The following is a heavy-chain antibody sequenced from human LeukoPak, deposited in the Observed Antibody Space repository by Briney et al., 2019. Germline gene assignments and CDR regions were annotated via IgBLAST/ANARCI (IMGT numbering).Heavy chain of an antibody. CDR2: ISSSGSTI. CDR1: GFTFSSYE. V-gene: IGHV3-48*03. D-gene: IGHD3-9*01. J-gene: IGHJ4*02. Sequence: GGSLRLSCAASGFTFSSYEMNWVRQAPGKGLEWVSYISSSGSTIYYADSVKGRCTVSRDNAKNSVSLQMNSLRAEDTAVYYCARDLSPYDILTGYFDFWGQGTLVTVSS. CDR3: ARDLSPYDILTGYFDF.